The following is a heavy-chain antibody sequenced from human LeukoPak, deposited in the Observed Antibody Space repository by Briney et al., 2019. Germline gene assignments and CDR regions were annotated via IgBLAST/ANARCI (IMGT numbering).Heavy chain of an antibody. V-gene: IGHV3-21*01. J-gene: IGHJ4*02. D-gene: IGHD3-10*01. CDR3: ARLYYGSGIPTGY. CDR2: ISSSSSYI. CDR1: GFTFSSYS. Sequence: GGSLRLSCAASGFTFSSYSMNWLRQAPGKGLEWVSSISSSSSYIYYADSVKGRFTISRDNAKNSLYLQMNSLRAEDTAVYYCARLYYGSGIPTGYWGQGTLVTVSS.